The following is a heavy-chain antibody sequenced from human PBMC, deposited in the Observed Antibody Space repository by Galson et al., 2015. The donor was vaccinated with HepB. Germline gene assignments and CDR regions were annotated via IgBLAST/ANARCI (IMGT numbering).Heavy chain of an antibody. CDR3: ARDVHNYILTGRVIDY. Sequence: SVKVSCKASGYTFTNNAIHWVRQAPGLGLEWTGWINTNTGNPTYAQAFTGRFVFSLDTSVSTTYLQISSLKTEDTAVYYCARDVHNYILTGRVIDYWGQGTLVTVSA. V-gene: IGHV7-4-1*02. CDR2: INTNTGNP. D-gene: IGHD3-9*01. CDR1: GYTFTNNA. J-gene: IGHJ4*02.